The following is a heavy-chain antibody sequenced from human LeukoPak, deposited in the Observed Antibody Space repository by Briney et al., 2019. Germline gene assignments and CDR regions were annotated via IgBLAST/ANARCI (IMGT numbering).Heavy chain of an antibody. Sequence: LRLSCAASGFTFSDYYMSWIRQAPGKGLEWIGYIYYSGIAYYHPSLKSRVSISVETSKNRFSLNLNFVTAADTGVYFCARAVQASLQPRFDPWGLGTLVTVSS. D-gene: IGHD3-16*02. CDR1: GFTFSDYY. J-gene: IGHJ5*02. V-gene: IGHV4-30-4*08. CDR3: ARAVQASLQPRFDP. CDR2: IYYSGIA.